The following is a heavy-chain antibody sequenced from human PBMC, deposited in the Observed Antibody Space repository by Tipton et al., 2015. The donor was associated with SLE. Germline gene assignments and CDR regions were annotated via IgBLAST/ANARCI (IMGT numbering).Heavy chain of an antibody. J-gene: IGHJ5*02. D-gene: IGHD3-3*01. CDR2: IYYSGRT. CDR3: ARGDFVYWSGFPTNWFDP. CDR1: GDSLTSGGSY. V-gene: IGHV4-31*03. Sequence: TLSLTCTVSGDSLTSGGSYWSWVRQHPGKGLEWIANIYYSGRTYYNPSLKGRISISLDSSKNQFSLTLTSVTAADTAVYYCARGDFVYWSGFPTNWFDPWGQGTLVTVSS.